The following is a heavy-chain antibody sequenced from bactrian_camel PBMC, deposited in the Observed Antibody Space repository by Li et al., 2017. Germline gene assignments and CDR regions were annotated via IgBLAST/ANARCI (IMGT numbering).Heavy chain of an antibody. CDR1: GFTFSTYP. J-gene: IGHJ4*01. D-gene: IGHD1*01. CDR2: IDSGGGST. V-gene: IGHV3S31*01. CDR3: TKDSTDAGWASTY. Sequence: DVQLVESGGGLVQPGGSLRLSCVASGFTFSTYPMTWVRQAPGKGLEWVSGIDSGGGSTYYADSVKGRFTISRDNAKNSLYLHLNSLKTEDTAMYYCTKDSTDAGWASTYWGQGTQVTVS.